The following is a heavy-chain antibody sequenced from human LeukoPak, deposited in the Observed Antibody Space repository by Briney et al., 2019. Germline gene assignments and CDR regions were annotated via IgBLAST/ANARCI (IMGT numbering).Heavy chain of an antibody. Sequence: PGGSLRLSCAASGFTVSSNYMTWVRQAPGKGLEWVSIIYRGATTYYADSVTGRFTVSRDDSDNTLYLQVNNLRIEDTAVYYCATAPPTRVLQPLHYWGQGTLVTVSS. D-gene: IGHD3-10*01. CDR2: IYRGATT. CDR1: GFTVSSNY. V-gene: IGHV3-53*01. CDR3: ATAPPTRVLQPLHY. J-gene: IGHJ4*02.